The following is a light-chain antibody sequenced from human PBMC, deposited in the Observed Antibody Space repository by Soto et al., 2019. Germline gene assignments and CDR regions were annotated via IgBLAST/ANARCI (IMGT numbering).Light chain of an antibody. J-gene: IGKJ4*01. CDR2: GAS. Sequence: EIVLTQSPGTLSLYQGERATLSCRASQSVSSSSLAWYQQKPGQAPRLLIYGASSRATGIPDRFSGSGSGTDFTLTISRLEPEDFAVYYCQQYGTSPLTFGGGTKVDI. V-gene: IGKV3-20*01. CDR3: QQYGTSPLT. CDR1: QSVSSSS.